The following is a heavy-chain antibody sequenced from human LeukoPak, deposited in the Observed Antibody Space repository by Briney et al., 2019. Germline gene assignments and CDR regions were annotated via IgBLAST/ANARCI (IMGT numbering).Heavy chain of an antibody. CDR3: ARDSSGWSRDY. Sequence: GGSLRLSCAASGFTFSSYEMNWVRQAPGKGLEWVSYISTSGSTTYYADSVQGRFTISRDNAENSLYLQMNNLRAEDTAVYFCARDSSGWSRDYWGQGTLVTVSS. D-gene: IGHD6-19*01. CDR2: ISTSGSTT. J-gene: IGHJ4*02. CDR1: GFTFSSYE. V-gene: IGHV3-48*03.